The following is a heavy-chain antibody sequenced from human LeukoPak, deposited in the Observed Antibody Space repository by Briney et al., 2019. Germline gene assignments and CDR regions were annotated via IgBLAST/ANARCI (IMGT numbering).Heavy chain of an antibody. J-gene: IGHJ4*02. CDR1: GFTFSNFW. Sequence: GGSLRLSCAASGFTFSNFWMSWVRQAPGKGLEGVPNIKQDGSEKYYVDSVKGRFTISRDNAKNSLYLQMNSLRADDTAVYYCARVSRWGLNHNPHFWGQGTLVTVSS. CDR3: ARVSRWGLNHNPHF. V-gene: IGHV3-7*03. CDR2: IKQDGSEK. D-gene: IGHD7-27*01.